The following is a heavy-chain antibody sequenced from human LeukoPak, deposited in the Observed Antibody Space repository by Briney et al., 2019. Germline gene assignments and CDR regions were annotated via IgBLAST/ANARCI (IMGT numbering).Heavy chain of an antibody. Sequence: GGSLRLSCAASGFTFSSYSMHWVRQAPGKGLEWVAVIWYDGSNKYYADSVKGRFTISRDNSKNTLYLQMNSLRAEDTAVYYCAITSYGDVGGYWGQGTLVTVSS. CDR3: AITSYGDVGGY. CDR1: GFTFSSYS. D-gene: IGHD4-17*01. CDR2: IWYDGSNK. V-gene: IGHV3-33*08. J-gene: IGHJ4*02.